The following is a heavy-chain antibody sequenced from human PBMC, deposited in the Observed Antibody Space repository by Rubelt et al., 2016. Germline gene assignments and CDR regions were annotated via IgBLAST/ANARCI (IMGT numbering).Heavy chain of an antibody. D-gene: IGHD2/OR15-2a*01. V-gene: IGHV4-39*07. J-gene: IGHJ4*02. CDR2: IYSSGST. CDR1: GGSIRSTSYF. Sequence: QLQLQESGPGLVKPSETLSLTCTVSGGSIRSTSYFWVWIRQPPGKGLEWIGGIYSSGSTYYNPSLTSRVTISLDTSKNQVSLKLASVTAADTAVYYCARASTVLLHFDYWGQGTLVTVSS. CDR3: ARASTVLLHFDY.